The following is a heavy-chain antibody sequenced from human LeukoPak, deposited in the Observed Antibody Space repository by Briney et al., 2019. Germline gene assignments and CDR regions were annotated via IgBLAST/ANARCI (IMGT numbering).Heavy chain of an antibody. D-gene: IGHD2-2*01. Sequence: PSETLSLTCAVYGGSFSGYYWSWIRQPPGKGLEWIGEINHSGSTNYNPSLKSRVTILVDTSKNQFSLKLSSVTAADTAVYYCARGRGCSSTSCYALFDYWGQGTLVTVSS. J-gene: IGHJ4*02. CDR1: GGSFSGYY. CDR2: INHSGST. CDR3: ARGRGCSSTSCYALFDY. V-gene: IGHV4-34*01.